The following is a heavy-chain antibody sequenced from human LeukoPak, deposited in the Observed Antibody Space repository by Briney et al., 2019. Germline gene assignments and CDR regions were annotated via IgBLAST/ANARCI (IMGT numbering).Heavy chain of an antibody. CDR2: MNPNSGNT. D-gene: IGHD3-3*01. CDR1: GYTFTSYD. V-gene: IGHV1-8*01. J-gene: IGHJ5*02. CDR3: ATSTREYDFWSSPRDNNWFDP. Sequence: GASVKVSCKASGYTFTSYDINWVRQATGQGLEWMGWMNPNSGNTGYAQKFQGRVTMTRNTSISTAYMELSSLRSEDTAVYYCATSTREYDFWSSPRDNNWFDPWGQGTLVTVSS.